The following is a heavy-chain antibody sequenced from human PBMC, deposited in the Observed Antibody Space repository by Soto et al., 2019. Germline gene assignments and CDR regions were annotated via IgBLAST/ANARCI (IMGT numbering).Heavy chain of an antibody. CDR3: ARDLGWELLRGKNDY. CDR2: ISAYNGNT. J-gene: IGHJ4*02. Sequence: QVQLVQSGAEVKKPGASVKVSCKASGYTFTSYSISWVRQAPGQGLEWMGWISAYNGNTNYAQKLQGRVTMTTDTSXXTAYMELRSLRSDDTAVYYCARDLGWELLRGKNDYWGQGTLVTVSS. D-gene: IGHD1-26*01. CDR1: GYTFTSYS. V-gene: IGHV1-18*01.